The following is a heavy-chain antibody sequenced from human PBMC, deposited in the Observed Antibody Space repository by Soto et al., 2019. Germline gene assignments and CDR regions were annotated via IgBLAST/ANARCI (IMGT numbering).Heavy chain of an antibody. Sequence: QVQLVESGGGVVQPGRSLRLSCAASGFTFSSYGMHWVRQAPGKGLEWVAVISYDGSNKYYADSVKGRFTISRDNSKNTLYLQMNSLRAEDTAVYYCAKAVNSSAKWELLGYYYYYGMDVWGQGTTVTVSS. D-gene: IGHD1-26*01. CDR3: AKAVNSSAKWELLGYYYYYGMDV. V-gene: IGHV3-30*18. CDR2: ISYDGSNK. CDR1: GFTFSSYG. J-gene: IGHJ6*02.